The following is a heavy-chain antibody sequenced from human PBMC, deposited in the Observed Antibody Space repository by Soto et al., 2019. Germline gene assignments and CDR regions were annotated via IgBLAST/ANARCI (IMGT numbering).Heavy chain of an antibody. CDR3: ARGIATGQLDP. CDR1: GYTFTRYT. CDR2: INPDNGNT. Sequence: ASEKVSCKASGYTFTRYTMNWVRQAPGQRLEWMGLINPDNGNTKSSQKFQDRVIITRDTSASTAYMDLSSLESEDTAVYYCARGIATGQLDPWGQGTLVTVSS. V-gene: IGHV1-3*01. J-gene: IGHJ5*02. D-gene: IGHD2-15*01.